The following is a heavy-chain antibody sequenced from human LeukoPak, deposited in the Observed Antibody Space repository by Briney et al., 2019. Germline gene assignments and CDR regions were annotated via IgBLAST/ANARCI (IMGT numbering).Heavy chain of an antibody. Sequence: SETLSLTCTVSGGSISSGDYCWSWIRQPPGKGLEWIGYIYYRGSTYYNPSLKSRVTISVDTSKNQFSLKLSSVTAADTAVYYCARIRMITFGGVIDYWGQGTLVTVSS. CDR3: ARIRMITFGGVIDY. J-gene: IGHJ4*02. CDR1: GGSISSGDYC. D-gene: IGHD3-16*01. CDR2: IYYRGST. V-gene: IGHV4-30-4*08.